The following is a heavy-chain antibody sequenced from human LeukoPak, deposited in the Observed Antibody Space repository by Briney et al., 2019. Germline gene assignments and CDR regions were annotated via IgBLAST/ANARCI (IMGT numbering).Heavy chain of an antibody. CDR3: ARGRVSSSTWYNTYYYYFYMDV. D-gene: IGHD1-1*01. V-gene: IGHV4-59*01. CDR2: ADHTGST. CDR1: DDSITMYY. J-gene: IGHJ6*03. Sequence: SETLSLTCSVSDDSITMYYWTWIRQPPGKGLEWIGYADHTGSTNFNPSLNGRANISRDTTKNLFSLRLRSVTAADTAVYFCARGRVSSSTWYNTYYYYFYMDVWGKGTTVTVSS.